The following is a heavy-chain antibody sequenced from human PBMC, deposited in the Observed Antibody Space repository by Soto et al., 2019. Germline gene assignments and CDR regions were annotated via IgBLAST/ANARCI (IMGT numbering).Heavy chain of an antibody. CDR1: GGTFSSYA. D-gene: IGHD1-7*01. CDR2: IIPIFGTA. J-gene: IGHJ6*02. Sequence: QVQLVQSGAEVKKPGSSVKVSCKASGGTFSSYAISWVRQAPGQGLEWMGGIIPIFGTANYAQKFQGRVTINADESTSTAYMELSSLRSEDTAVYYCARVPPEPELHYSYYGMDVWGQGTTVTVSS. CDR3: ARVPPEPELHYSYYGMDV. V-gene: IGHV1-69*01.